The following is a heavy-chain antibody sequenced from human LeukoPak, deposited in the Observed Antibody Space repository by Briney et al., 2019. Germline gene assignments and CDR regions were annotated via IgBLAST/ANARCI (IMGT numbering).Heavy chain of an antibody. CDR3: ARPLPGAHSGSYYFEF. J-gene: IGHJ4*02. Sequence: GESLKISCKGSGYSFTSYWIAWVRQMRGKGLEWMGVIYPDDFRTKYSPSFQGQVAFSADKSISTAFLQWSSLKASDTAMYYCARPLPGAHSGSYYFEFWGQGTLVTVSS. CDR1: GYSFTSYW. D-gene: IGHD1-26*01. V-gene: IGHV5-51*01. CDR2: IYPDDFRT.